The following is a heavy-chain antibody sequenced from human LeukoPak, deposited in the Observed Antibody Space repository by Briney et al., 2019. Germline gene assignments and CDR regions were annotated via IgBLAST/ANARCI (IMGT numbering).Heavy chain of an antibody. J-gene: IGHJ4*02. D-gene: IGHD6-13*01. V-gene: IGHV3-74*01. CDR2: ISADGSSF. CDR3: ARGYSSSWFYFDY. Sequence: GGSLRLSCAASGFTFSASWMHWVRRVPGKGLVWVSRISADGSSFSYADSVKGRFTTSRDNAKNTVYLQMNSLRAEDTAVYQRARGYSSSWFYFDYWGQGTPITVSS. CDR1: GFTFSASW.